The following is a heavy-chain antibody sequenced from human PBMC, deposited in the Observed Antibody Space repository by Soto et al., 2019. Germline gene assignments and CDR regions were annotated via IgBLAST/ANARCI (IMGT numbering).Heavy chain of an antibody. CDR3: ARVGPAAAGTYGADYYYYYGMDV. CDR1: GGTFSSYA. Sequence: GASVKVSCKASGGTFSSYAISRVRQAPGQGLEWMGGIIPIFGTANYAQKFQGRVTITADKSTSTAYMELSSLRSEDTAVYYCARVGPAAAGTYGADYYYYYGMDVWGQGTTVTVSS. CDR2: IIPIFGTA. D-gene: IGHD6-13*01. J-gene: IGHJ6*02. V-gene: IGHV1-69*06.